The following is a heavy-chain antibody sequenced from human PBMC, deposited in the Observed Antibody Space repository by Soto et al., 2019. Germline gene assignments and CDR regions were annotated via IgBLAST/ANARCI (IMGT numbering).Heavy chain of an antibody. V-gene: IGHV4-34*01. D-gene: IGHD3-3*01. Sequence: SETLSLTCAVYGGSVSGYYWSWIRQPPGKGLEWIGEINHRGSTNYNPSLKSRVTISVDTSKNQFSLKLSSVTAADTAVYYCARVRFLEWLLYRFWFDPWGQGTLVTVSS. CDR3: ARVRFLEWLLYRFWFDP. J-gene: IGHJ5*02. CDR2: INHRGST. CDR1: GGSVSGYY.